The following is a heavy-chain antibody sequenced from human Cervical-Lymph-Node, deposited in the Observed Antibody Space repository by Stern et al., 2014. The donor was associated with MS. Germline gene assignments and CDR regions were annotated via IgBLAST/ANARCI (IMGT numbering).Heavy chain of an antibody. CDR1: GYSFTSYW. CDR3: ARLQNDAFEL. CDR2: IYPVNSDT. V-gene: IGHV5-51*03. Sequence: EVQLVESGAEVKKPGEFLKISCEASGYSFTSYWIGWVRQMPGKGLEWMGIIYPVNSDTRYSPSFQGQVTISADKSISTAYLLWSSLKASDSAMYYCARLQNDAFELWGQGTMVTVSS. J-gene: IGHJ3*01.